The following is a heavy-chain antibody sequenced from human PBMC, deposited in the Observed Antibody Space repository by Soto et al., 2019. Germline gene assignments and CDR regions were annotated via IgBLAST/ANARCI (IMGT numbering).Heavy chain of an antibody. V-gene: IGHV3-66*01. CDR2: IYSGGST. D-gene: IGHD1-26*01. Sequence: EVQLVESGGGLVQPGGSLRLSCAASGFTVSSNYMSWVRQAPGKGLEWVSVIYSGGSTYYADSVKGRFTISRDNSKNTLYHQMNSLRAEDTAVYYCARAWEGWYFDYWGQGTLVTVSS. J-gene: IGHJ4*02. CDR3: ARAWEGWYFDY. CDR1: GFTVSSNY.